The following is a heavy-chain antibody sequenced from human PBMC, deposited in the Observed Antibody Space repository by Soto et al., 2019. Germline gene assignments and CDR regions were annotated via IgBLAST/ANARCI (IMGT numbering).Heavy chain of an antibody. CDR3: ARFNVEAAGTFDY. V-gene: IGHV4-39*01. Sequence: QLQLQESGPGLVKPSETLSLTCTVSGGSISSSSYYWGWIRQPPGKGLEWIGRIYYSGSTYYNPALKSRVTMSVDTSRSSVSLKLCSVTVGDPDVYYCARFNVEAAGTFDYCGQGTLVTVSS. CDR1: GGSISSSSYY. CDR2: IYYSGST. D-gene: IGHD6-13*01. J-gene: IGHJ4*02.